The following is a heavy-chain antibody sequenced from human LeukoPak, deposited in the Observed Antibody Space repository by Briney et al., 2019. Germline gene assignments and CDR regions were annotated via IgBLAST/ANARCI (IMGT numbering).Heavy chain of an antibody. CDR1: GLTFGDYA. J-gene: IGHJ4*02. V-gene: IGHV3-23*01. D-gene: IGHD4-4*01. CDR3: AKSAPSKY. Sequence: GGSLRLSCTVSGLTFGDYAMSWVRQAPGKGLEWVSHIISSAASIDYADSVKGRFTISRDNSKNTLYLQMTSLRAEDTAVYYCAKSAPSKYWGQGTLVTVSS. CDR2: IISSAASI.